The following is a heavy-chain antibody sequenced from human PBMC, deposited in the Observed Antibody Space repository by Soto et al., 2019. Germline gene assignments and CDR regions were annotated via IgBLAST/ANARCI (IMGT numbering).Heavy chain of an antibody. Sequence: SETLSLTCAVSGYSISSGYYWGWIRQPPGKGLEWVGSIYHSGSTYYNPSLKSRVTISVDTSKNQFSLKLSSVTAADTAVYYCASAPMITFGGVIVSWGQGTLVTVSS. CDR2: IYHSGST. CDR1: GYSISSGYY. CDR3: ASAPMITFGGVIVS. J-gene: IGHJ4*02. V-gene: IGHV4-38-2*01. D-gene: IGHD3-16*02.